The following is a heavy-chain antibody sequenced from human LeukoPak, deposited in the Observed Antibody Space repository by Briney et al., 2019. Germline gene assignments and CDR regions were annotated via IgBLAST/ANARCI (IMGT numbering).Heavy chain of an antibody. V-gene: IGHV1-8*03. CDR1: GYTFISYD. J-gene: IGHJ6*03. D-gene: IGHD6-13*01. CDR2: MNPNSGNT. CDR3: ARRVAAAQRRDYYYYMDV. Sequence: VSVKVSCKASGYTFISYDINWVRQATGQGLEWMGWMNPNSGNTGYAQKFQGRVTITRNTSISTAYMELSSPRSEDTAVYYCARRVAAAQRRDYYYYMDVWGKGTTVTVSS.